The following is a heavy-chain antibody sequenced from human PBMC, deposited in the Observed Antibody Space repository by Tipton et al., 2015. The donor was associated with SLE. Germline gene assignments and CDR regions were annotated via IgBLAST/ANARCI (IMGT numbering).Heavy chain of an antibody. Sequence: TLSLTCVVSDYSISSTYYWGWIRQPPGKGLEWIGNIYHTGTTYYIPSLKSRVTISIDTSKNNFSLKMTAVTAADTAVYYCARLSTDYADRSGYGYFDHWGQGTSVTVSP. CDR2: IYHTGTT. J-gene: IGHJ4*02. V-gene: IGHV4-38-2*01. CDR1: DYSISSTYY. CDR3: ARLSTDYADRSGYGYFDH. D-gene: IGHD3-22*01.